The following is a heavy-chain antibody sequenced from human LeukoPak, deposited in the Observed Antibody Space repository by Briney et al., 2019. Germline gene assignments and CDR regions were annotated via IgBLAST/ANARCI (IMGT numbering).Heavy chain of an antibody. CDR1: GGSFSGYY. V-gene: IGHV4-34*01. CDR3: ARQGPLTTAVTTRTNPFDY. CDR2: INHSGST. Sequence: SETLSLTCAVYGGSFSGYYWSWIRQPPGKGLEWIGEINHSGSTNYNPSLKSRVTISVDTSKNQFSLKLNSVTAADTAVYYCARQGPLTTAVTTRTNPFDYWGQGTLVTVSS. J-gene: IGHJ4*02. D-gene: IGHD4-11*01.